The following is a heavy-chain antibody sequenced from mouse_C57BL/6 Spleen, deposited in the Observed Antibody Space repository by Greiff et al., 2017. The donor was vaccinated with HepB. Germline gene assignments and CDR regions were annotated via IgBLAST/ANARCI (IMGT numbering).Heavy chain of an antibody. CDR1: GYSITSGYY. D-gene: IGHD2-3*01. CDR2: ISYDGSN. J-gene: IGHJ3*01. Sequence: EVKLVESGPGLVKPSQSLSLTCSVTGYSITSGYYWNWIRQFPGNKLEWMGYISYDGSNNYNPSLKNRISITRDTSKNQFFLKLNSVTTEDTATYYCARRGDGYYPWFAYWGQGTLVTVSA. V-gene: IGHV3-6*01. CDR3: ARRGDGYYPWFAY.